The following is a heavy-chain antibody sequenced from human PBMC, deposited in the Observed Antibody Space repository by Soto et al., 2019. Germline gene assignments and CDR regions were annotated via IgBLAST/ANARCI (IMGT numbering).Heavy chain of an antibody. Sequence: GGSLRLSCAASGFTFSSYGMHWVRQAPGKGLEWVAVIWYDGSNKYYADSVKGRFTISRDNSKNTLYLQMNSLRAEDTAVYYCASAPDSYDSSGYLNYWGQGTLVTVSS. CDR1: GFTFSSYG. V-gene: IGHV3-33*01. CDR2: IWYDGSNK. J-gene: IGHJ4*02. D-gene: IGHD3-22*01. CDR3: ASAPDSYDSSGYLNY.